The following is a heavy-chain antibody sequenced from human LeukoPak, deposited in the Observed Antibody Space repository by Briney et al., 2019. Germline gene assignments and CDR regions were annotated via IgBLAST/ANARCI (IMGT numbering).Heavy chain of an antibody. J-gene: IGHJ4*02. CDR3: ARSRGYGGNPSPLGCFDY. CDR1: GFTVSSNY. D-gene: IGHD4-23*01. CDR2: IYSGGST. Sequence: PGGSLRLSCAASGFTVSSNYMSWVRQAPGKGLEWVSVIYSGGSTYYADSVKGRFTISRDNSKNSLYLQMNSLRAEDTAVYYCARSRGYGGNPSPLGCFDYWGQGTLVTVSS. V-gene: IGHV3-66*01.